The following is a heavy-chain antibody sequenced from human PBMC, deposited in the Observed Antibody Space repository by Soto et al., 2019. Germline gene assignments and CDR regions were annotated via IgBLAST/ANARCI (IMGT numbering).Heavy chain of an antibody. CDR2: IKADGREK. V-gene: IGHV3-7*01. CDR3: ARGVI. Sequence: EVQLVESGGGLVQPGGSLRLSCSASGFTFSSSWLNWVRQAPGKALEWVANIKADGREKSYVDSVKGRFTISRDNAKNSLYLQMNRLRVEDMAVYYCARGVIWGKGTTVTVSS. CDR1: GFTFSSSW. J-gene: IGHJ6*04.